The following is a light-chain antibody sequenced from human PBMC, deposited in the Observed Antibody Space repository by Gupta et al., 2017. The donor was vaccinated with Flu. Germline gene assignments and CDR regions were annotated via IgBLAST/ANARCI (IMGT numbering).Light chain of an antibody. V-gene: IGLV2-11*03. Sequence: SVTVSCTGTSSNVGAYTSDSWYQLHPVKAPTLMIYNVSKWPGGVPGRFSGSTSSNAASLTISGLQDEEEADYYCCSDAGSDAWVFGGGTKVTVL. CDR3: CSDAGSDAWV. J-gene: IGLJ3*02. CDR1: SSNVGAYTS. CDR2: NVS.